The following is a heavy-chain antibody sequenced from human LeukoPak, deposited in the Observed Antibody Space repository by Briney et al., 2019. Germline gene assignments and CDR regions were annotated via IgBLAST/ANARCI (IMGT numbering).Heavy chain of an antibody. Sequence: ASVKVSCKASGGTFSSYAISWVRQAPGQGLEWMGGIIPIFGTANYAQKFQGRVTITADGSTSTAYMELSSLRSEDTAVYYCARRSPGYSSGHFDYWGQGTLVTVSS. CDR2: IIPIFGTA. CDR1: GGTFSSYA. V-gene: IGHV1-69*13. J-gene: IGHJ4*02. D-gene: IGHD6-19*01. CDR3: ARRSPGYSSGHFDY.